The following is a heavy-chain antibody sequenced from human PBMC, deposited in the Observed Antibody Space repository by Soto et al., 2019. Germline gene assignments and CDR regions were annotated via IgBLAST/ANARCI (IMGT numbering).Heavy chain of an antibody. Sequence: QVQLVQSGAEVKKPGASVKVSCKASGYTFTSYGISWVRQAPGQGLEWMGWISAYNGNTNYAQKLQGRVIMTTDTSTSTAYMELRSLRSDDTAVYYCARADLVYKYYYPWTPWGQGTMVTVSS. CDR2: ISAYNGNT. CDR3: ARADLVYKYYYPWTP. CDR1: GYTFTSYG. D-gene: IGHD3-10*01. V-gene: IGHV1-18*01. J-gene: IGHJ3*01.